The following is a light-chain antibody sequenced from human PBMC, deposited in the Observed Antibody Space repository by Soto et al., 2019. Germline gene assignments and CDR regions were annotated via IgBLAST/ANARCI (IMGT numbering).Light chain of an antibody. CDR3: LECSMVWT. J-gene: IGKJ1*01. CDR1: QSIGRF. V-gene: IGKV1-5*01. CDR2: DAS. Sequence: DIQMTQSPSTLSASVGDRVTITCRASQSIGRFLAWYQHQSWKAPKLLSYDASTLESGVPSRFSGTGYGTEYTLPSPRLLPDDADIYHFLECSMVWTLGYGTKV.